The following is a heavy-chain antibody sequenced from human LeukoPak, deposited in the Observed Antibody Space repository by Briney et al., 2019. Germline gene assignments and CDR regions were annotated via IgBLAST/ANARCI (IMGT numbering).Heavy chain of an antibody. D-gene: IGHD1-26*01. CDR3: AKKVVVGATSPYSDFQD. J-gene: IGHJ1*01. CDR1: GITFDDYA. CDR2: INWNSITI. V-gene: IGHV3-9*01. Sequence: GGSLRPSCAASGITFDDYAMHWVRHAPGKGLEWVSGINWNSITIGYADSVKGRFTISRDNSKNTLYLQMNSLRAEDTALYYCAKKVVVGATSPYSDFQDWGQGTLVTVSS.